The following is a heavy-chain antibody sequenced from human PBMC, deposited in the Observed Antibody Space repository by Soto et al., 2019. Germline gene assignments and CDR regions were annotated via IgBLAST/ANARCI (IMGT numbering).Heavy chain of an antibody. Sequence: QVQLVQSGAEVKKPGASVKVSCKASGYTFTSYGISWVRQAPGQGLEWMGWISAYNGNTNYAQKLQGRVTMTTDTSTSTAYMELRSLRSDDTAVYFCADADVLLWFGELRGYGRDVWGQGTTVTVSS. D-gene: IGHD3-10*01. CDR3: ADADVLLWFGELRGYGRDV. CDR1: GYTFTSYG. J-gene: IGHJ6*02. CDR2: ISAYNGNT. V-gene: IGHV1-18*01.